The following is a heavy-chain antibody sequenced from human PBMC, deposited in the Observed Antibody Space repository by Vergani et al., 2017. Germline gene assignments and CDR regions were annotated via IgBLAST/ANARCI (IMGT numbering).Heavy chain of an antibody. CDR2: FYWNDDQ. Sequence: QITLKESGPTLVKPTQTLTLTCTFSGFSLNTRGVSVAWIRQPPGKALAWLALFYWNDDQHYSPSLNNRVTITKDTSKNQVVLPMTNMDYVDTGTYYCVYRKTECGTTGCFYPFYYYYYMDVWGKGTTVTVSS. J-gene: IGHJ6*03. CDR3: VYRKTECGTTGCFYPFYYYYYMDV. V-gene: IGHV2-5*04. CDR1: GFSLNTRGVS. D-gene: IGHD1-7*01.